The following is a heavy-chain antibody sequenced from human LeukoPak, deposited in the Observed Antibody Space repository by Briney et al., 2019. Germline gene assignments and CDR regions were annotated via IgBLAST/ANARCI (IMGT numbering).Heavy chain of an antibody. D-gene: IGHD3-22*01. CDR2: IYHSGST. V-gene: IGHV4-38-2*02. J-gene: IGHJ3*02. CDR1: GYSISSGYY. CDR3: AREVAERSRVGGYGFDAFDI. Sequence: SETLSLTCTVSGYSISSGYYWGWIRQPPGKGLEWICSIYHSGSTYYNPSLKSRVTISVDTSKNQFSLKLSCVTAADTAVYYCAREVAERSRVGGYGFDAFDIWGQGTMVTVSS.